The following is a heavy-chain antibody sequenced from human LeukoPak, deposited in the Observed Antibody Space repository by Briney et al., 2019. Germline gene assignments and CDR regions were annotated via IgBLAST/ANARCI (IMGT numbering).Heavy chain of an antibody. J-gene: IGHJ4*02. V-gene: IGHV4-34*01. CDR1: GGSFSGYY. Sequence: SETLSLTCAAYGGSFSGYYWSWIRQPPGKGLEWIGEINHSGSTNYNPSLKSRVTISVDTSKNQFSLKLSSVTAADTAVYYCARGAGYSSSWYNYWGQGTLVTVSS. D-gene: IGHD6-13*01. CDR3: ARGAGYSSSWYNY. CDR2: INHSGST.